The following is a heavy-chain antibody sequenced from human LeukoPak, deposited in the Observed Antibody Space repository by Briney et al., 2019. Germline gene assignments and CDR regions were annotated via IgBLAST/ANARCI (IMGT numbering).Heavy chain of an antibody. V-gene: IGHV1-2*02. Sequence: ASVKVSXKASGYTFTGYYMHWVRQAPGQGLEWMGWINPNSGGTNYAQKFQGRVTMTRDTSISTAYMELSRLRSDDTAVYYCASPELRPYYYYMDVWGKGTTVTVSS. J-gene: IGHJ6*03. CDR3: ASPELRPYYYYMDV. CDR1: GYTFTGYY. D-gene: IGHD1-26*01. CDR2: INPNSGGT.